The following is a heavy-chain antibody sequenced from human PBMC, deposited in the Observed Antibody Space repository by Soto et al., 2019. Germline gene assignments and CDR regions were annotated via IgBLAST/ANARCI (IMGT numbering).Heavy chain of an antibody. CDR1: GYTFTSYG. CDR2: ISAYNGNT. Sequence: ASVKVSCKASGYTFTSYGISWVRQAPGQGLEWMGWISAYNGNTNYAQKLQGRVTMTTDTSTSTAYMELRSLRSDDTAVYYCAGPQAARPSDYYYYMDVWGKGTTVTVSS. J-gene: IGHJ6*03. D-gene: IGHD6-6*01. V-gene: IGHV1-18*01. CDR3: AGPQAARPSDYYYYMDV.